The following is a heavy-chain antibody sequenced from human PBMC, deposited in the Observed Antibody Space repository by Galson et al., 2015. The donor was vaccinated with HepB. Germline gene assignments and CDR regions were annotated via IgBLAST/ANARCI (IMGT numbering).Heavy chain of an antibody. CDR1: GFTVSSNY. CDR2: IYSGGST. D-gene: IGHD6-19*01. CDR3: ARPPHSAWQLDY. J-gene: IGHJ4*02. V-gene: IGHV3-66*02. Sequence: SLRLSCAASGFTVSSNYMSWVRQAPGKGLEWVTVIYSGGSTYYADSVKGRFTISRDHSKNTLYLQMNSLRAEDTAGYYCARPPHSAWQLDYWARGTLAPPPQ.